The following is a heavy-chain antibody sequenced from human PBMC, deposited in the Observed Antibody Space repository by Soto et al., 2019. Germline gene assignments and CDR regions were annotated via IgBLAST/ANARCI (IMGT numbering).Heavy chain of an antibody. D-gene: IGHD4-17*01. CDR3: ARLGTVRTYFDY. CDR2: NSAYTGDT. J-gene: IGHJ4*02. V-gene: IGHV1-18*01. CDR1: GYIFSSYA. Sequence: QVHLVQSGAEVKKPGASVKVSCKASGYIFSSYAVTWVRQAPGQGLEWMGWNSAYTGDTNYTQNLQDRVTMTTDTSTNTAYMELRDLRYDDTAVYHCARLGTVRTYFDYWGQGTLITVSS.